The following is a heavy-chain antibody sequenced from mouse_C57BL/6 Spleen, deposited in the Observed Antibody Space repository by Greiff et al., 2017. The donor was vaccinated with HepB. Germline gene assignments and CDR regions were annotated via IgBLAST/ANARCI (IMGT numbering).Heavy chain of an antibody. CDR2: IYPGSGST. CDR1: GYTFTSYW. CDR3: ARRGNGSSYVPYYAMDY. Sequence: QVQLQQPGAELVKPGASVKMSCKASGYTFTSYWITWVKQRPGQGLEWIGDIYPGSGSTNYNEKFKSKATLTVDTSSSTAYMQLSSLTSEDSAVYYCARRGNGSSYVPYYAMDYWGQGTLVTVSS. V-gene: IGHV1-55*01. J-gene: IGHJ4*01. D-gene: IGHD1-1*01.